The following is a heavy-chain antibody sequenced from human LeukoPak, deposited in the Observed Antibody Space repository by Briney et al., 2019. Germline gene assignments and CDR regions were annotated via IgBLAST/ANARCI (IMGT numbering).Heavy chain of an antibody. D-gene: IGHD2-15*01. CDR3: ARDKVVVAATHRNWFDP. V-gene: IGHV4-59*12. CDR1: GGSISSYY. Sequence: SETLSLTCTVSGGSISSYYWNWIRQPPGKGLEWIGYIYYSGSTNYNPSLKSRVTISVDTSKNQFSLKLSSVTAADTAVYYCARDKVVVAATHRNWFDPWGQGTLVTVSS. CDR2: IYYSGST. J-gene: IGHJ5*02.